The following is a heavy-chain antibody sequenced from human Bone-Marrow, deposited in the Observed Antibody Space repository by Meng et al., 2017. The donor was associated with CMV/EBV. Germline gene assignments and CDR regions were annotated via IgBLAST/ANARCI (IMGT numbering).Heavy chain of an antibody. Sequence: SVKVSCKASGYTFTGYDMHWVRQAPGQGLEWMGGIFRILGIANYAQKFQGRVTITADKSTSTAYMELSSLRSEDTAVYYCASPDSTSSYTRGCVRYYYGMDVWGQGTTVTVSS. J-gene: IGHJ6*02. V-gene: IGHV1-69*10. CDR3: ASPDSTSSYTRGCVRYYYGMDV. CDR2: IFRILGIA. D-gene: IGHD2-2*02. CDR1: GYTFTGYD.